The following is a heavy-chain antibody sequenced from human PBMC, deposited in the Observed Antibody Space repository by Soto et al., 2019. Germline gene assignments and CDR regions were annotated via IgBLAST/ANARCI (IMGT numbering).Heavy chain of an antibody. CDR2: SYYSGST. V-gene: IGHV4-39*01. CDR3: ARRSALYEHRAYNWFDP. D-gene: IGHD5-12*01. CDR1: GGSISSTTYY. J-gene: IGHJ5*02. Sequence: PSETLSLTCTVSGGSISSTTYYWVWIRQPPGKGLEWIGSSYYSGSTFYNPSLKSRVTISVDTSKNQFSLKLRSVTAADTAVYFCARRSALYEHRAYNWFDPWGQGTLVTVSS.